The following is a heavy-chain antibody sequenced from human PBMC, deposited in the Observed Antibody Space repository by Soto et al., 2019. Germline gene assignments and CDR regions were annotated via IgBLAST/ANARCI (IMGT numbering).Heavy chain of an antibody. J-gene: IGHJ6*02. CDR3: VQSRCGGDCLEIYSSHAYNGLDV. CDR1: GLSLRTTGVG. CDR2: LYWDDDK. V-gene: IGHV2-5*02. Sequence: QVILKESGPTLVKPTQTLTLTCTVSGLSLRTTGVGVGWVRQPPGKALEWLALLYWDDDKRYSPSLRSRLTIAKDISEKQVVLTMTNIDTVDTATYYCVQSRCGGDCLEIYSSHAYNGLDVWGQGTTVTVSS. D-gene: IGHD2-21*02.